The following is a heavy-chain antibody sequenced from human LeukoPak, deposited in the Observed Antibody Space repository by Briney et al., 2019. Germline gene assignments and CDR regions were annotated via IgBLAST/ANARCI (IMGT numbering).Heavy chain of an antibody. J-gene: IGHJ5*02. CDR3: ARDLYSSSWYPSGENWFDP. Sequence: GASVKVSCKASGYTFTGYYMHWVRQAPGQGLEWMGWINPNSGGTNYAQKFQGRVTMTRDTSISTAYMELRSLRSDDTAVYYCARDLYSSSWYPSGENWFDPWGQGTLVTVSS. D-gene: IGHD6-13*01. V-gene: IGHV1-2*02. CDR1: GYTFTGYY. CDR2: INPNSGGT.